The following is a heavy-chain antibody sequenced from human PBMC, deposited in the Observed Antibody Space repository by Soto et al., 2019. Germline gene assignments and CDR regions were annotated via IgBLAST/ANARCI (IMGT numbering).Heavy chain of an antibody. D-gene: IGHD6-25*01. J-gene: IGHJ3*02. CDR3: ARDRSDSSRADSFDI. CDR1: GFSVSNTY. Sequence: EVQLVESGGGLIQPWGSLRLSCAVSGFSVSNTYMSWVRQSPVKGLEWISVIYRGRATYYADSVKGRFTISRDDSRNTVYLQMNSLTTEDTAVYFCARDRSDSSRADSFDIWGQGTMVTVSS. CDR2: IYRGRAT. V-gene: IGHV3-53*01.